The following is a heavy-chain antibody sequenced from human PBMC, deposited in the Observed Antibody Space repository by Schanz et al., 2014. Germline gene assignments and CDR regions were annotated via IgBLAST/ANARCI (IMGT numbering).Heavy chain of an antibody. V-gene: IGHV1-46*01. CDR2: IHSTGGTT. J-gene: IGHJ4*02. Sequence: QVQWVQSGADVKKPGTAVKVSCKASEYTFTRHYMHWVRQAPGQGLEWMGIIHSTGGTTSHAQKFQGRVTLTTDTSTSTAYMELRNLRSEDTAVYYCARGRQQLGSFDYWGPGTLVTVSS. CDR3: ARGRQQLGSFDY. D-gene: IGHD6-13*01. CDR1: EYTFTRHY.